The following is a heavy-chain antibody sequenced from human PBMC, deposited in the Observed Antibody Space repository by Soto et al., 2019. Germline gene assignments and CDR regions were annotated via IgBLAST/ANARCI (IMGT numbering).Heavy chain of an antibody. D-gene: IGHD1-20*01. CDR2: IERDDDDK. J-gene: IGHJ6*02. CDR1: GFSLTSPGMC. V-gene: IGHV2-70*13. CDR3: ARSIRGPRRFNGMDV. Sequence: TLVNPTETLTLTCTFSGFSLTSPGMCVSWIRQSPGKALEWLALIERDDDDKYYSTSLKTRLTISKDTRKNQVVLTMANMEPADTATYYCARSIRGPRRFNGMDVWGQGTTVTVSS.